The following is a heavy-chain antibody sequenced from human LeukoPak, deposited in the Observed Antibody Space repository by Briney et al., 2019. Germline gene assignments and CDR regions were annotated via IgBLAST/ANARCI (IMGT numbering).Heavy chain of an antibody. J-gene: IGHJ3*02. CDR1: GYSISSGYY. CDR2: IYTSGST. CDR3: ARIPGSGTYAPRDAFDI. V-gene: IGHV4-61*02. D-gene: IGHD3-10*01. Sequence: PSETLSLTCTVSGYSISSGYYWSWIRQPAGKGLEWIGRIYTSGSTNYNPSLKSRVTISVDTSKSQFSLKLSSVTAADTAVYYCARIPGSGTYAPRDAFDIWGQGTMVSVSS.